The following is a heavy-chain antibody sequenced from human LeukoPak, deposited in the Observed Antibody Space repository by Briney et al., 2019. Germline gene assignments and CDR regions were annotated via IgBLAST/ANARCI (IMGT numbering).Heavy chain of an antibody. CDR2: INHSGST. CDR1: GGSFSGYY. D-gene: IGHD1-26*01. V-gene: IGHV4-34*01. CDR3: ARGRSNYYGMDV. Sequence: SETLSLTCAVYGGSFSGYYWSWIRQPPGKGLEWIGEINHSGSTNYNPSLKSRVTMSVDTSKNLFSLKVSSVTAADTAVYYCARGRSNYYGMDVWGQGTTVTVSS. J-gene: IGHJ6*02.